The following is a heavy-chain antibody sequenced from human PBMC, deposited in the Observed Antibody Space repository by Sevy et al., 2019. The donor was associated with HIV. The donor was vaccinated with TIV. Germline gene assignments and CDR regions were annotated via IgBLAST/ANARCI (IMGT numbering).Heavy chain of an antibody. Sequence: GGSLRLSCAASGFTFSDYYMSWIRQAPGKGLEWVSYISSSGSTIYYADSVKGRFTISRDNAKNSLYLQMNSLRAEDTAVYYCASDEPMTTVTTPPRARYYYYYYGMDVWGQGTTVTVSS. D-gene: IGHD4-17*01. CDR1: GFTFSDYY. CDR3: ASDEPMTTVTTPPRARYYYYYYGMDV. CDR2: ISSSGSTI. J-gene: IGHJ6*02. V-gene: IGHV3-11*01.